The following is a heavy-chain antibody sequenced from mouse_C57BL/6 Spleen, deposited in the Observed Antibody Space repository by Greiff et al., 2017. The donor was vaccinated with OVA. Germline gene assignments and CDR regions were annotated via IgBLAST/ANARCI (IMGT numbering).Heavy chain of an antibody. J-gene: IGHJ1*03. V-gene: IGHV1-47*01. CDR1: GYTFTTYP. CDR3: ARSYYSNYGWYIDV. CDR2: FHPYNDDT. Sequence: VQLQESGAELVKPGASVKMSCKASGYTFTTYPIEWMKQNHGKSLEWIGNFHPYNDDTKYNEKFKGKATLTVEKSSSTVYLELSRLTSDDSAVYYCARSYYSNYGWYIDVWGTGTTVTVSS. D-gene: IGHD2-5*01.